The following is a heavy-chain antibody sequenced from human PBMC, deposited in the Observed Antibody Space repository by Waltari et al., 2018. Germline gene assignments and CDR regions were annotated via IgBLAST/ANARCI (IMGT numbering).Heavy chain of an antibody. J-gene: IGHJ4*02. V-gene: IGHV1-18*01. CDR1: GYTFTSYG. D-gene: IGHD3-10*01. Sequence: QVQLVQSGAEVKKPGASVKVSCKASGYTFTSYGISWVRQAPGQGLEWMGWISAYNGNTNYAKKLQGRVTMTTDTSTSTAYMELRSLRSDDTAVYYCARDRDRGVDPSNASDYWGQGTLVTVSS. CDR3: ARDRDRGVDPSNASDY. CDR2: ISAYNGNT.